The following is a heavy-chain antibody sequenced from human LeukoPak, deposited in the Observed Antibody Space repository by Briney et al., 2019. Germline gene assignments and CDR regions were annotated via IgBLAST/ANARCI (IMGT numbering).Heavy chain of an antibody. Sequence: SETLSLTCAVSGFSITSGWYWSWIRQPPGKGLEWIGYIYHSGSTYYNPSLKSRVTISVDTSKNQFSLKLSSVTAADTAVYYCARVMRYSYGRVGAFDIWGQGTMVTVSS. J-gene: IGHJ3*02. CDR2: IYHSGST. CDR1: GFSITSGWY. D-gene: IGHD5-18*01. V-gene: IGHV4-38-2*01. CDR3: ARVMRYSYGRVGAFDI.